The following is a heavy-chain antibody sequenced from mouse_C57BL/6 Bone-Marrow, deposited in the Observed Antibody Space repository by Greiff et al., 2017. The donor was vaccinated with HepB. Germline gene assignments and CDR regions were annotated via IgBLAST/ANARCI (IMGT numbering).Heavy chain of an antibody. Sequence: EVQLQQSGAELVKPGASVKLSCTASGFNIKDYYMHWVKQRTEQGLEWIGRIDPEDGDTKYAPKFQGKATITADTSSNTAYLQLSSLTSEDTAVYYCASYGSSSNWYFDVWGTGTTVTVSS. D-gene: IGHD1-1*01. CDR2: IDPEDGDT. CDR3: ASYGSSSNWYFDV. J-gene: IGHJ1*03. CDR1: GFNIKDYY. V-gene: IGHV14-2*01.